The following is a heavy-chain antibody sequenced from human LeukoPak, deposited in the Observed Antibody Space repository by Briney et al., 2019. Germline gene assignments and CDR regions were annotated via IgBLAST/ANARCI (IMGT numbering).Heavy chain of an antibody. CDR3: AKDRESYYFDY. CDR2: ISYDGSNK. D-gene: IGHD1-26*01. CDR1: GFTFSSYG. V-gene: IGHV3-30*18. Sequence: GGSLRLSCAASGFTFSSYGMHWVRQAPGKGLEWVAVISYDGSNKYYADSVKGRFPISRDNSKNTLYLQMNSLRAEDTAVYYCAKDRESYYFDYWGQGTLVTVSS. J-gene: IGHJ4*02.